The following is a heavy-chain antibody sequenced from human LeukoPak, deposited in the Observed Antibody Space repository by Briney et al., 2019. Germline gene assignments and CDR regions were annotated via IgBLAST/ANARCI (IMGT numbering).Heavy chain of an antibody. D-gene: IGHD3-10*01. CDR3: VRHVTGYYYYMDV. J-gene: IGHJ6*03. Sequence: SETLSLTCTVSGGSISSYYWSWIRQPPGKGLEWIGYIYHSGSTNYNPSLKSRVTISVDTSKKHFSLKLSSVTAADTAVYYCVRHVTGYYYYMDVWGKGTTVTASS. CDR2: IYHSGST. V-gene: IGHV4-59*08. CDR1: GGSISSYY.